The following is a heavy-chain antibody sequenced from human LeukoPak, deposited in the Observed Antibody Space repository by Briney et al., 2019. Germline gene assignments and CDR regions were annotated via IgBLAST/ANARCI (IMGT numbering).Heavy chain of an antibody. CDR2: ISNDGDT. Sequence: PGGSLRLSCAASGFTVSSNYMSWVRQGPGKGLECVSVISNDGDTYYADSVKGRFTISRDTSKNTVSLQMNSLRAEDTAVYYCARGSSDHYYDSSGYFITSFDYWGQGTLVTVSS. D-gene: IGHD3-22*01. CDR3: ARGSSDHYYDSSGYFITSFDY. J-gene: IGHJ4*02. V-gene: IGHV3-53*01. CDR1: GFTVSSNY.